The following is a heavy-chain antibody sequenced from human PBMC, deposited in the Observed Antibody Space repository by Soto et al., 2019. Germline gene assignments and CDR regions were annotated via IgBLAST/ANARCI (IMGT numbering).Heavy chain of an antibody. J-gene: IGHJ4*02. Sequence: SETLSLTCTVSGGSISSSSYYWGWIRQPPGKGLEWIGSIYYSGSTYYNPSLKSRVTISVDTSKNQFSLKLSSVTAADTAVYYCASPLPMTTVTTRDYWGQGTLVTVSS. CDR1: GGSISSSSYY. CDR3: ASPLPMTTVTTRDY. V-gene: IGHV4-39*01. CDR2: IYYSGST. D-gene: IGHD4-17*01.